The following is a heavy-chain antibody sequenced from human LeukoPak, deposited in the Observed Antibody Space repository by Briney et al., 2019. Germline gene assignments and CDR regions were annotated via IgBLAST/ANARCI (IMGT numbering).Heavy chain of an antibody. CDR2: IGSSGGGT. J-gene: IGHJ3*02. CDR3: AKIHQNRVVVGAKGAFDI. CDR1: GLTFNNYA. V-gene: IGHV3-23*01. Sequence: GGSLRLSCEASGLTFNNYAMHWVRQSSGKGLEWVSGIGSSGGGTYYADSVKGRFTISRDTSKDIVYLQMDSLRAEDTAIYYCAKIHQNRVVVGAKGAFDIWGQGTVVTVSS. D-gene: IGHD2-15*01.